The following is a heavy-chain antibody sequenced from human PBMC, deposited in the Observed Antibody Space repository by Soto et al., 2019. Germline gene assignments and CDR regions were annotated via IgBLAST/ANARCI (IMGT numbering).Heavy chain of an antibody. V-gene: IGHV4-34*01. D-gene: IGHD6-13*01. Sequence: PSETLSLTCAVYGGSFSGYYWSWIRQPPGKGLEWIGEINHSGSTNYNPSLKSRVTISVDTSKNQFSLKLSSVTAADTAVYYCARLGIAAASNWFDPWGQGTLVTVSS. CDR1: GGSFSGYY. CDR3: ARLGIAAASNWFDP. CDR2: INHSGST. J-gene: IGHJ5*02.